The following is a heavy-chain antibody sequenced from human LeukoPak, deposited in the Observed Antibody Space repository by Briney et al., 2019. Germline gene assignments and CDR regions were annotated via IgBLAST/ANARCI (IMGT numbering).Heavy chain of an antibody. Sequence: GSLRLSCAVSGFTFSSYWMSWVRQAPGKGLEWVANIKQDGSEKYYVDSVKGRFTISRDNAKNSLFLQMNSLRAEDTAVYYCARSRYFDWFSDYWGQGTLVTVSS. J-gene: IGHJ4*02. D-gene: IGHD3-9*01. V-gene: IGHV3-7*01. CDR2: IKQDGSEK. CDR3: ARSRYFDWFSDY. CDR1: GFTFSSYW.